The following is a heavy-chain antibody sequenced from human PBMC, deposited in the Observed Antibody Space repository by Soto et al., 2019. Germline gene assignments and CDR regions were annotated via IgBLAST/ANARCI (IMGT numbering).Heavy chain of an antibody. V-gene: IGHV1-69*13. CDR1: VGTLSSYA. Sequence: SVKVSCKASVGTLSSYAISWLRHAPGQGLEWMGGIIPIFGTANYAQKFQGRVTITADESTRTAYMELSSLRSEDTAVYYCERYIEAAGTNWFDPWGQGTLVTVSS. CDR3: ERYIEAAGTNWFDP. CDR2: IIPIFGTA. D-gene: IGHD6-13*01. J-gene: IGHJ5*02.